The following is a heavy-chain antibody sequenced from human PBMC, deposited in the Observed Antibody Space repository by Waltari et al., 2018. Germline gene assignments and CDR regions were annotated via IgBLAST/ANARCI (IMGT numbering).Heavy chain of an antibody. CDR3: SGYPPA. CDR1: GFPFSNYG. V-gene: IGHV3-30*03. Sequence: QVQLVESGGGVVQPGRSLRLSCAASGFPFSNYGMHWVRQAPGKGLEWVAVISDDGSNTYYADSVKGRFSISRDNSKNTLYLQMNSLRAEDTAVYDSSGYPPAWGQGTLVTVSS. J-gene: IGHJ5*02. D-gene: IGHD3-22*01. CDR2: ISDDGSNT.